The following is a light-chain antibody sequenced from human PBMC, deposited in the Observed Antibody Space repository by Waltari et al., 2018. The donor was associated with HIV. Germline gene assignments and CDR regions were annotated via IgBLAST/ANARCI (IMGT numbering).Light chain of an antibody. Sequence: DIVVTQCPDSLAVSLGESATINCKTSQSLFYSSNNKDYLAWYQQKPGQPPKLLIYWASTRESGVPDRFSGSGSGTDFTLTISSLQAEDVAVYYCQQYYSTLHTFGQGTKLEIK. CDR3: QQYYSTLHT. V-gene: IGKV4-1*01. CDR1: QSLFYSSNNKDY. J-gene: IGKJ2*01. CDR2: WAS.